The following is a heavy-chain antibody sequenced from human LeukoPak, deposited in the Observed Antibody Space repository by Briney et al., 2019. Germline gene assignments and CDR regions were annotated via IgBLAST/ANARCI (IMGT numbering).Heavy chain of an antibody. CDR2: IYYSGST. D-gene: IGHD3-3*01. J-gene: IGHJ4*02. CDR1: GGSIRSSY. Sequence: SETLSLTCTVSGGSIRSSYWSWIRQPPGKGLEWIGYIYYSGSTNYNPSLKSRVTISVDTSKNQFSLKLSSVTAADTAVYYCASSDYDFWSGRMDFDYWGQGTLVTVSS. V-gene: IGHV4-59*01. CDR3: ASSDYDFWSGRMDFDY.